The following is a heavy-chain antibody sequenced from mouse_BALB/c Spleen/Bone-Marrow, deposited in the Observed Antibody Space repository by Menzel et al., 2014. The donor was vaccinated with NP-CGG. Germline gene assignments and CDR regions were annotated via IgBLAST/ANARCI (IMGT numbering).Heavy chain of an antibody. CDR3: ARYYYGYYFDY. D-gene: IGHD1-1*01. CDR2: IDPANGNT. Sequence: VQLQQSGAELVKPGASVKLSCTASGFNIKDTYMHWVKQRPEQGLEWIGRIDPANGNTKYDPKFQGKATITADTSSNTAFLQLSSLTSEDTAVYYCARYYYGYYFDYWGQGTTLTVSS. CDR1: GFNIKDTY. J-gene: IGHJ2*01. V-gene: IGHV14-3*02.